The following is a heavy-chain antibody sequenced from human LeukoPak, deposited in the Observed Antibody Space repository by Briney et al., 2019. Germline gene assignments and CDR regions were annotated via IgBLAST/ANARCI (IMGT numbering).Heavy chain of an antibody. CDR2: IYHSGST. CDR1: GGSISSGGYY. Sequence: TLSLTCTVSGGSISSGGYYWSWIRQPPGKGLEWIGYIYHSGSTYYNPSLKSRVTISVDRSKNQFSLKLSSVTAADTAVYYCARRNDSSGYGYDYWGQGTLVTVSS. D-gene: IGHD3-22*01. CDR3: ARRNDSSGYGYDY. V-gene: IGHV4-30-2*01. J-gene: IGHJ4*02.